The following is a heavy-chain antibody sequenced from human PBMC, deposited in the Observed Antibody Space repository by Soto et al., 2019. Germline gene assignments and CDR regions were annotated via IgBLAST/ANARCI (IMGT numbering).Heavy chain of an antibody. CDR3: ARGSSWYSDYYYYGMDV. Sequence: QTLSLTCVISGDSVSGNSAAWNWIRQSPSRGLEWLGRTYYRSKWYNDYAVSVKSRITINPDTSKNQFSLQLNSVTPEDTAVYYCARGSSWYSDYYYYGMDVWGQGTTVTVSS. CDR1: GDSVSGNSAA. CDR2: TYYRSKWYN. D-gene: IGHD6-13*01. V-gene: IGHV6-1*01. J-gene: IGHJ6*02.